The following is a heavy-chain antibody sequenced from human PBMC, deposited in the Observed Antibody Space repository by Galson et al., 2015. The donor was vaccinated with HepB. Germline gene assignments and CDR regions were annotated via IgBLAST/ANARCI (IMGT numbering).Heavy chain of an antibody. CDR3: ARWRSYGIDY. Sequence: SLRLSCEVSGFTVSSIYMGWVRQAPGKGLEWVSILYAAGTTYYADSVKGRFTISRDNSKNTVYLQMNSLRAEDTAVYYCARWRSYGIDYWSQGTLVTVSP. CDR2: LYAAGTT. CDR1: GFTVSSIY. V-gene: IGHV3-53*01. J-gene: IGHJ4*02. D-gene: IGHD3-16*01.